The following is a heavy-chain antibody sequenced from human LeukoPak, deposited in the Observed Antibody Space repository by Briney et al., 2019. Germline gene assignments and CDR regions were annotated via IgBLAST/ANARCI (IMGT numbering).Heavy chain of an antibody. V-gene: IGHV3-30*01. D-gene: IGHD3-22*01. Sequence: GGSLGLSCAASGFTFSSYAMHWVRQAPGKGLEWVAVISYDGSNKYYADSVKGRFTISRDNSKNTLYLQMNSLRAEDTAVYYCAKKSEVGYYYDSSGYYLDYWGQGTLVTVSS. CDR3: AKKSEVGYYYDSSGYYLDY. J-gene: IGHJ4*02. CDR2: ISYDGSNK. CDR1: GFTFSSYA.